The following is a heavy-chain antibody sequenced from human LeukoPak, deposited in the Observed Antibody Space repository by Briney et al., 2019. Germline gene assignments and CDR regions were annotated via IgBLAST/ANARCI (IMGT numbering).Heavy chain of an antibody. CDR2: ISSSSSYI. Sequence: GGSLRLTCAASEFTFSSYSMNWVRQAPGKGLEWVSSISSSSSYIYYADSVKGRFTISRDNAKNSLYLQMNSLRAEDTAVYYCAELGITMIGGVWGKGTTVTISS. J-gene: IGHJ6*04. CDR1: EFTFSSYS. CDR3: AELGITMIGGV. D-gene: IGHD3-10*02. V-gene: IGHV3-21*01.